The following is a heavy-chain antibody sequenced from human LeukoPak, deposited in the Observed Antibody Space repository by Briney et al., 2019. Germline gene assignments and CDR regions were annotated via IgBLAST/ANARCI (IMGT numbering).Heavy chain of an antibody. V-gene: IGHV3-11*01. J-gene: IGHJ4*02. Sequence: GSLRLSCAASGFTFSDYYMSWIRQAPGKGLEWVSYISSSGSTINYADSVKGRFTISRDSAKKSLFLQMNSLRAEDTAVYYCARVGSSGYPIDYWGQGTLVTASS. D-gene: IGHD3-22*01. CDR2: ISSSGSTI. CDR1: GFTFSDYY. CDR3: ARVGSSGYPIDY.